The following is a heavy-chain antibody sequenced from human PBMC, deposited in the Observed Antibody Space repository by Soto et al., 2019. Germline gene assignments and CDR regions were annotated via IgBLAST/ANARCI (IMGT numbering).Heavy chain of an antibody. CDR2: IIPIFGTA. J-gene: IGHJ6*02. CDR1: GGTFSSYA. CDR3: ARGIYGSGSYYNVDYYYGMDV. V-gene: IGHV1-69*13. D-gene: IGHD3-10*01. Sequence: SVKVSCKAPGGTFSSYAISWVRQSHGQGLEWMGGIIPIFGTANYAQKFQGRVTITADESTSTAYMELSSLRSEDAAVYYCARGIYGSGSYYNVDYYYGMDVWGQGTTVTVSS.